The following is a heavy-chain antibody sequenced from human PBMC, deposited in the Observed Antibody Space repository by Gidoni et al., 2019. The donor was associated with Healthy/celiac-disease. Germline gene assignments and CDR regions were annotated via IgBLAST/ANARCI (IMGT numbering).Heavy chain of an antibody. CDR3: AKDWGIAVAGTGFGDY. CDR2: ISGSGGST. J-gene: IGHJ4*02. Sequence: EVQLLESGGGLVQPGGSLRLSCAASGFTFSSYAMGWVRQAPGKGLEWVSAISGSGGSTYYADSVKGRFTISRDNSKNTLYLQMNSLRAEDTAVYYCAKDWGIAVAGTGFGDYWGQGTLVTVSS. V-gene: IGHV3-23*01. CDR1: GFTFSSYA. D-gene: IGHD6-19*01.